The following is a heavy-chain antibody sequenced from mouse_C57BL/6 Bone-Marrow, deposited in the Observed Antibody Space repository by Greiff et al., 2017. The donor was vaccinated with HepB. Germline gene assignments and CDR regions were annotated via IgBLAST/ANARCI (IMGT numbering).Heavy chain of an antibody. Sequence: QVHVKQPGAELVKPGASVKLSCKASGYTFTSYWMHWVKQRPGQGLEWIGMIHPNSGSTNYNEKFKSKATLTVDKSTSTAYMQLSSLTSEDSAVYNCARPLGGYGSGYGYWGQGTTLTVSS. CDR2: IHPNSGST. D-gene: IGHD1-1*01. CDR1: GYTFTSYW. J-gene: IGHJ2*01. CDR3: ARPLGGYGSGYGY. V-gene: IGHV1-64*01.